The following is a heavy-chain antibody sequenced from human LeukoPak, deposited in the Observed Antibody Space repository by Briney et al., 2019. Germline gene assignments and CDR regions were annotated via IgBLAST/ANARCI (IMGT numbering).Heavy chain of an antibody. V-gene: IGHV3-11*06. CDR2: ISSSSSYT. CDR1: GFTFSDYY. D-gene: IGHD2-2*01. CDR3: ARERPAALLGAFDI. J-gene: IGHJ3*02. Sequence: GGSLRLSCAASGFTFSDYYMSWIRQAPGKGLEWVSYISSSSSYTKNADSVKGRFTISRDNAKNSLYLQMNSLRAEDTAVYYCARERPAALLGAFDIWGQGTMVTVSS.